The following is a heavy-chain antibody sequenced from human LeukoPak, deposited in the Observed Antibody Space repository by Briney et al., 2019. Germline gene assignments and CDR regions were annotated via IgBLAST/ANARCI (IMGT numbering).Heavy chain of an antibody. Sequence: SETLSLTCTVSGGSINSYYWSWIRQPPGKELEWIGYVSYSGSTNYNPSLKSRVTISVDTSKNQFSLRLSSVTAADTAVYYCARGGQLLSNFDYWGQGTLVSVSS. D-gene: IGHD2-2*01. CDR2: VSYSGST. J-gene: IGHJ4*02. V-gene: IGHV4-59*12. CDR1: GGSINSYY. CDR3: ARGGQLLSNFDY.